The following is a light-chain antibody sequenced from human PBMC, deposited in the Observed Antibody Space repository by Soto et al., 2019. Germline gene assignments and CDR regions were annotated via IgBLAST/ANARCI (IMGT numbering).Light chain of an antibody. CDR1: QSISNY. J-gene: IGKJ2*03. CDR2: GIS. V-gene: IGKV1-39*01. Sequence: DIQMTQPPSSLSASVGDRVTITCRASQSISNYLNWYQQKPGKAPKLLIYGISNLQGGVPSRFSGSGSGTDFTLTISSLQPEDFATYYCQQSYSTPYSFGQGTKLEIK. CDR3: QQSYSTPYS.